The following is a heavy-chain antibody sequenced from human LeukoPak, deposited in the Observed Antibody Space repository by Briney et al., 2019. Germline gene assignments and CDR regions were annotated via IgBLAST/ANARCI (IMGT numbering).Heavy chain of an antibody. CDR1: GFTFSNAW. V-gene: IGHV3-15*01. CDR3: TTGEVAVFDY. J-gene: IGHJ4*02. D-gene: IGHD6-19*01. CDR2: IKSKTDGGTT. Sequence: GGSLRLSCAASGFTFSNAWMSWVRQAPGKGLEWDGRIKSKTDGGTTDYAAPVKGRFTISRDDSKNTLYLQMNSLKTEDTAVYYCTTGEVAVFDYWGQGTLVTVSS.